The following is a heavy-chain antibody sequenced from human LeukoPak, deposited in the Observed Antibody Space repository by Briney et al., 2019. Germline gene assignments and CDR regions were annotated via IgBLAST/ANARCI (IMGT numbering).Heavy chain of an antibody. V-gene: IGHV3-23*01. Sequence: GGSLRLSCAASGFTFSVAAMTWVRQAPGKGLEWVSLIGDSGESTYYADSVKGRFTISRDNAKNTLYLQMNSLRAEDTAVYYCAKSKQWLGRTGYYYGMDVWGQGTTVTVSS. CDR1: GFTFSVAA. D-gene: IGHD6-19*01. CDR3: AKSKQWLGRTGYYYGMDV. CDR2: IGDSGEST. J-gene: IGHJ6*02.